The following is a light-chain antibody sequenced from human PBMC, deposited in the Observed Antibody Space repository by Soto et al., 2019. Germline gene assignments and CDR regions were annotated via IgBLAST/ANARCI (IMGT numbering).Light chain of an antibody. CDR1: QSVRSN. V-gene: IGKV3-15*01. Sequence: EIVMTQSPVTLSVSQGERATLSCRASQSVRSNLAWYQQKPGQAPSLLIYGAFTRATGIPTRFSGTGSGTEFTLTISSLQSEDFALYYCQQYDDWPLTFGQGTKVDIK. CDR3: QQYDDWPLT. CDR2: GAF. J-gene: IGKJ1*01.